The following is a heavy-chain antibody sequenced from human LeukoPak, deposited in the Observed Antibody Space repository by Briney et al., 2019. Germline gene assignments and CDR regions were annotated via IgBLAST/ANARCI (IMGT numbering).Heavy chain of an antibody. Sequence: SETLSLTCIVSGGSISSSSYYWGWIRQPPGKGLEWIGSIYYSGSTYYNPSLKSRVTISVDTSKSQFSLKLRSVTAADTAVYYCARDRMGTVMVPIDYWGQGTLVTVSS. D-gene: IGHD5-18*01. CDR1: GGSISSSSYY. CDR2: IYYSGST. J-gene: IGHJ4*02. V-gene: IGHV4-39*07. CDR3: ARDRMGTVMVPIDY.